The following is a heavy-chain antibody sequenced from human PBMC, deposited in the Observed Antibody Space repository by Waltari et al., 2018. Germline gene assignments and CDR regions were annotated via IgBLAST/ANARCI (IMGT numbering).Heavy chain of an antibody. CDR3: ARDRDGVFFDY. D-gene: IGHD3-10*01. J-gene: IGHJ4*02. Sequence: VQLVQSGAEVKKPGATVKISCKASGYTFTDYYMHWVQQAPGQGLEWMGWINTNTGNPTYAQGFTGRFVFSLDTSVSTAYLQISSLKAEDTAVYYCARDRDGVFFDYWGQGTLVTVSS. CDR2: INTNTGNP. CDR1: GYTFTDYY. V-gene: IGHV7-4-1*02.